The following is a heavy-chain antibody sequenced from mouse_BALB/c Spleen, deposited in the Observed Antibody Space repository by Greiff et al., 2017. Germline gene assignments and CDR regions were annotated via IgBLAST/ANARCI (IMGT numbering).Heavy chain of an antibody. CDR3: ARSEAFYYAMDY. J-gene: IGHJ4*01. CDR2: ISSGSSTI. CDR1: GFTFSSFG. V-gene: IGHV5-17*02. Sequence: EVMLVESGGGLVQPGGSRKLSCAASGFTFSSFGMHWVRQAPEKGLEWVAYISSGSSTIYYADTVKGRFTISRDNPKNTLFLQMTSLRSEDTAMYYCARSEAFYYAMDYWGQGTSVTVSS.